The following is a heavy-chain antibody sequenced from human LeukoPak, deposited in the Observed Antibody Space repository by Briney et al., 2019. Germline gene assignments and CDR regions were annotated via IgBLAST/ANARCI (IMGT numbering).Heavy chain of an antibody. V-gene: IGHV3-21*01. CDR1: GFTFTSYY. J-gene: IGHJ4*02. D-gene: IGHD3-22*01. CDR3: ARKGGSSGYPIDY. Sequence: PGGSLTLSCAASGFTFTSYYMNWVRQAPGQGLEWVSTINSSSSNIYYAQSVKGRFTISRDNATNSLYLQMHSLRDEDTAVYYCARKGGSSGYPIDYWGEGTLVTVPS. CDR2: INSSSSNI.